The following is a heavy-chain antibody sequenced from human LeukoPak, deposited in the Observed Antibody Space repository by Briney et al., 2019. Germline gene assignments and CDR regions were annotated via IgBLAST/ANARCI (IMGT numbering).Heavy chain of an antibody. Sequence: GGSLRLSCAASGFTFSSYAMHWVRQAPGKGLEWVSYISSTRSTIYYADSVKGRFTISRDNAKNALYLQMNSLRVEDTAVYYCANFEPGYTSSWYAEFWGQGTLVTVSS. J-gene: IGHJ4*02. D-gene: IGHD6-13*01. CDR2: ISSTRSTI. CDR3: ANFEPGYTSSWYAEF. CDR1: GFTFSSYA. V-gene: IGHV3-48*01.